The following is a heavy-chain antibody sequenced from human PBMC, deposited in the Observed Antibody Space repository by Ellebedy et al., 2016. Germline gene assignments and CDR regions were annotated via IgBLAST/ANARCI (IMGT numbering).Heavy chain of an antibody. V-gene: IGHV3-30*03. J-gene: IGHJ3*02. CDR2: ISYDGSNK. D-gene: IGHD3-22*01. Sequence: GGSLRLXXAASGFTFSSYGMHWVRQAPGKGLEWVAVISYDGSNKYYADSVKGRFTISRDNSKNTLYLQMNSLRAEDTAVYYCARCGTMTVAVRGDAFDIWGQGTMVTVSS. CDR3: ARCGTMTVAVRGDAFDI. CDR1: GFTFSSYG.